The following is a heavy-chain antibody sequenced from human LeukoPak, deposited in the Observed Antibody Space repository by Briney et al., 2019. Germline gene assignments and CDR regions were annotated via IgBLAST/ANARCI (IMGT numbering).Heavy chain of an antibody. CDR2: IHYSGST. CDR1: GGSISSPTYY. J-gene: IGHJ3*02. Sequence: SETLSLTCTVSGGSISSPTYYWAWIRQPPGKGLEWIRTIHYSGSTYDNPSLKSRFTISVDTSKNQFSLKLSSVTAADTAVYYCARLRCSSTSCYGGDAFDIWGQGTMVTVSS. V-gene: IGHV4-39*01. CDR3: ARLRCSSTSCYGGDAFDI. D-gene: IGHD2-2*01.